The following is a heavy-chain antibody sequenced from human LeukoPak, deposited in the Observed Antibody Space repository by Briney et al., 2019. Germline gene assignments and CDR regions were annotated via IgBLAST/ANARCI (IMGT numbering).Heavy chain of an antibody. J-gene: IGHJ1*01. V-gene: IGHV3-23*01. CDR2: IGGGGATT. CDR1: GFTFKNYA. CDR3: AKLGGFFDTSAKRYFQH. D-gene: IGHD3-22*01. Sequence: GGSLRLSCAASGFTFKNYAMSWVRQAPGKGLEWVSTIGGGGATTYYADSVKGHFTISRDNSKDTLYLQMNSLRADDTAIYYCAKLGGFFDTSAKRYFQHWGQGTLVTVSS.